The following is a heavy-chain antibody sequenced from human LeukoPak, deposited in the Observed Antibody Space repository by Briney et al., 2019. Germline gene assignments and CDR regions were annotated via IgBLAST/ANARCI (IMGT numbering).Heavy chain of an antibody. J-gene: IGHJ4*02. D-gene: IGHD2-15*01. CDR2: IYYSGCT. V-gene: IGHV4-30-4*01. CDR1: GCSISSGDYY. Sequence: SQTLSLTCTVSGCSISSGDYYWRWIRQPPGKGLEWIGYIYYSGCTYYNPSLKSRVTISVDTSKNQFSLKLSSVTAADTAVYYCARGVRSWVAYFDYWGQGTLVTVSS. CDR3: ARGVRSWVAYFDY.